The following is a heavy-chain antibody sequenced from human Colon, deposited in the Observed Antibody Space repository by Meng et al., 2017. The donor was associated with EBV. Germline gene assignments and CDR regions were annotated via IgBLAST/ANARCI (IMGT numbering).Heavy chain of an antibody. CDR2: IYHGGTT. D-gene: IGHD2-21*02. J-gene: IGHJ5*02. V-gene: IGHV4-30-2*06. Sequence: QYAHSGLVHPSQSRSPPCRVSGGSISGGDSSWSWIRQSPGQGLEWIGYIYHGGTTYNTSLKSRVTISVDNSKNQFSLRLTSVTAADTAVYYCARGPYCGGDCYWFDPWGQGTLVTVSS. CDR3: ARGPYCGGDCYWFDP. CDR1: GGSISGGDSS.